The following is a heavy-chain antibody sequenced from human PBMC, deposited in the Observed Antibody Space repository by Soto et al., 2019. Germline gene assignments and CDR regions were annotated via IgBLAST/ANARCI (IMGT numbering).Heavy chain of an antibody. CDR2: IIPIFGTA. J-gene: IGHJ5*02. CDR3: ARDHGVTGTTSRAYNWFDP. Sequence: SVKVSCKASGGTFSSYAISWVRQAPGQGLEWMGGIIPIFGTANYAQKFQGRVTITADESTSTAYMELSSLRSEDTAVYYCARDHGVTGTTSRAYNWFDPWGQGTLVTVSS. V-gene: IGHV1-69*13. D-gene: IGHD1-7*01. CDR1: GGTFSSYA.